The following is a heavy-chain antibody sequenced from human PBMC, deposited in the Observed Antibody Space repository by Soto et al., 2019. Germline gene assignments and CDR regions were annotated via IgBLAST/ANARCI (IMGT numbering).Heavy chain of an antibody. CDR3: ARFRMITFGGVIVHTPYYYYGMDV. D-gene: IGHD3-16*02. CDR2: IYYLGST. J-gene: IGHJ6*02. V-gene: IGHV4-59*01. CDR1: GGSMSEYF. Sequence: SETLSLTCSVSGGSMSEYFWSWIRQSPGKGLEWIGYIYYLGSTDYNPSLKSRVTISVDTSKNQFSLKLSSVTAADTAVYYCARFRMITFGGVIVHTPYYYYGMDVWGQGTTVT.